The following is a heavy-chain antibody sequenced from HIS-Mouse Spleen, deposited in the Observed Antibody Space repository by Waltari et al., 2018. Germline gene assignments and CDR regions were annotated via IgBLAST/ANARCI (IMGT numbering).Heavy chain of an antibody. CDR1: GGSISSYY. CDR3: ARDFHDFWSGYYGGDKKHDAFDI. V-gene: IGHV4-4*07. Sequence: QVQLQESGPGLVKPSETLSLTCTVSGGSISSYYWSWIRQPAGKGLEWIGRIYTSGSTTYNPSPTLQVTMSVDTSKNQFSLKLSSVTAADTAVYYCARDFHDFWSGYYGGDKKHDAFDIWGQGTMVTVSS. D-gene: IGHD3-3*01. CDR2: IYTSGST. J-gene: IGHJ3*02.